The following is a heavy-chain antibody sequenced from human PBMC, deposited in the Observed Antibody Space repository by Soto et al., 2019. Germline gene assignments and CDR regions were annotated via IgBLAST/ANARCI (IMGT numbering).Heavy chain of an antibody. J-gene: IGHJ6*03. CDR1: GGSISSYY. V-gene: IGHV4-59*01. CDR2: IYYSGST. CDR3: ARVNYYYYMDV. Sequence: SETLSLTCTVSGGSISSYYWSWIRQPPGKGLEWIGYIYYSGSTNYNPALKSRVTISVDTSKNQFSLKLSSVTAADTAVYYCARVNYYYYMDVWGKGTTVTVSS.